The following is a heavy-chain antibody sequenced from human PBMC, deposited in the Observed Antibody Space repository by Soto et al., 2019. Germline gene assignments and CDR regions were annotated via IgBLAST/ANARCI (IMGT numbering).Heavy chain of an antibody. CDR2: IYSGGGT. D-gene: IGHD3-10*01. Sequence: EVQLVESGGGLVQPGGSLRLSCAASGFTVSSNYMSWVRQAPGKGLEWVSVIYSGGGTYYADSVKGRFTISRDNSKNTLYLQMNSLRAEDTAVYYCARDKTMVSGYYYYYYMEVWGKGTTVTVSS. J-gene: IGHJ6*03. V-gene: IGHV3-66*01. CDR1: GFTVSSNY. CDR3: ARDKTMVSGYYYYYYMEV.